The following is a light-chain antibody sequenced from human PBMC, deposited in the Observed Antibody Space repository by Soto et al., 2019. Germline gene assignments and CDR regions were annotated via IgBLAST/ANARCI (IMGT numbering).Light chain of an antibody. CDR3: QQYGALPPT. CDR1: QTVSNTY. V-gene: IGKV3-20*01. Sequence: EIVLTQFPGALSLSPGERVTLSCRASQTVSNTYLAWYQQTSGQAPKFLIYGASNRATGIPDRFSGSGSGTDFPLTISRLEPEEVAVYYCQQYGALPPTFGGGTKVEIK. CDR2: GAS. J-gene: IGKJ4*01.